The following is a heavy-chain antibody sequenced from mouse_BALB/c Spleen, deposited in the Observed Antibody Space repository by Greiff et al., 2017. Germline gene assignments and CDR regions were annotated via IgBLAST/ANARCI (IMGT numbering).Heavy chain of an antibody. J-gene: IGHJ1*01. V-gene: IGHV5-4*02. Sequence: EVKLEESGGGLVKPGGSLKLSCAASGFTFSDYYMYWVRQTPEKRLEWVATISDGGSYTYYPDSVKGRFTISRDNAKNNLYLQMSSLKSEDTAMYYCARVIHYYYWYFDVWGAGTTVTVSS. CDR1: GFTFSDYY. CDR2: ISDGGSYT. CDR3: ARVIHYYYWYFDV. D-gene: IGHD1-2*01.